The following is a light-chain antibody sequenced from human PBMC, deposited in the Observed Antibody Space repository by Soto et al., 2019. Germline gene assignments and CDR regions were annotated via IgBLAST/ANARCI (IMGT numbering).Light chain of an antibody. CDR1: QSVSSSY. J-gene: IGKJ3*01. Sequence: EIVVTQSPGTLSLSPGERATLSCRASQSVSSSYLAWYQQKPGQAPRLLIYGASSRATGIPDRFSGSGSGTDFTLTISSLEPEDFAVYYCQQYGSPITFGPGTKVAIK. CDR2: GAS. CDR3: QQYGSPIT. V-gene: IGKV3-20*01.